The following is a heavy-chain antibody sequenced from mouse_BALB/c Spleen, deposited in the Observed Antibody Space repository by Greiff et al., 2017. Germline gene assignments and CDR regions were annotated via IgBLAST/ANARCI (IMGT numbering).Heavy chain of an antibody. CDR3: AREGLRRGMDY. CDR1: GFTFSSFG. J-gene: IGHJ4*01. V-gene: IGHV5-17*02. D-gene: IGHD2-2*01. Sequence: EVQLMESGGGLVQPGGSRKLSCAASGFTFSSFGMHWVRQAPEKGLEWVAYISSGSSTIYYADTVKGRFTISRDNPKNTLFLQMTSLRSEDTAMYYCAREGLRRGMDYWGQGTSVTVSS. CDR2: ISSGSSTI.